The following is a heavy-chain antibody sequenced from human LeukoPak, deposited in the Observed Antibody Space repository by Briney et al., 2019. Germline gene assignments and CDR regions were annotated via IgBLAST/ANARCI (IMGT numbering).Heavy chain of an antibody. V-gene: IGHV3-48*01. CDR1: GFTFSSYS. CDR3: ARRATTERGYSYGLDY. J-gene: IGHJ4*02. D-gene: IGHD5-18*01. Sequence: GGSLRLSCAASGFTFSSYSMNWVRQAPGKGLEWVSYISSSSSSSTIYYADSVKGRFTISRDNAKNSLYLQMNCLRAEDTAVYYCARRATTERGYSYGLDYWGQGTLVTVSS. CDR2: ISSSSSSSTI.